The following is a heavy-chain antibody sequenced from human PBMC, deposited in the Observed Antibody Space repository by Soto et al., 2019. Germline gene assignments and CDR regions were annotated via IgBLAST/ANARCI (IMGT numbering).Heavy chain of an antibody. J-gene: IGHJ5*02. D-gene: IGHD2-15*01. CDR3: ARHVFAPGGRWFGP. CDR1: GGSISSGGYY. V-gene: IGHV4-61*08. CDR2: IYYSGST. Sequence: PSETLSLTCTVSGGSISSGGYYWSWIRQHPGKGLEWIGYIYYSGSTNYSPSLKSRVNISVDTSKTQFSLSLTSVTAADTALYFCARHVFAPGGRWFGPWGPGLLVTVSS.